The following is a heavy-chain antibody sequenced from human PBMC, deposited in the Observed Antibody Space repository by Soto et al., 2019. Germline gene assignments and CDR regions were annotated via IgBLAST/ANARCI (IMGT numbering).Heavy chain of an antibody. D-gene: IGHD2-21*01. CDR3: VRDRCGLPFDR. CDR1: GFTFSNYW. CDR2: IKSDGSVT. J-gene: IGHJ4*02. V-gene: IGHV3-74*03. Sequence: GGSLRLSCAASGFTFSNYWMHWVRQVPGKGLVWVSHIKSDGSVTTYADSVKGRFTISRDNAENMLYLQMNSLRAEDTAVYYCVRDRCGLPFDRWGQGTLVTVSS.